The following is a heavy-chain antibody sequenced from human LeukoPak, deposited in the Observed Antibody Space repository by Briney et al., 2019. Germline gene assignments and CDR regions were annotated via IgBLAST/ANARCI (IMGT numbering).Heavy chain of an antibody. CDR2: IYTSGST. CDR3: ASGLGWVDY. J-gene: IGHJ4*02. V-gene: IGHV4-61*02. Sequence: SETLSLTCTVSGGSISSGSYYWSWIRQPAGKGLEWIGRIYTSGSTNYNPSLKSRVTISVDTSKNQFSLKMSSVTAADTAVYYCASGLGWVDYWGQGTLVTVSS. D-gene: IGHD1-26*01. CDR1: GGSISSGSYY.